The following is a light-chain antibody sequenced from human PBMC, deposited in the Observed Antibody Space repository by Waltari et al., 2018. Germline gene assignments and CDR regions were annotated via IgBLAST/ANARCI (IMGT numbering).Light chain of an antibody. J-gene: IGLJ7*01. V-gene: IGLV1-51*02. CDR1: RSTIGTTS. Sequence: QSVLTHPPSVSAAPCQRVTISCSVCRSTIGTTSVPWYRQFPGTAPKLLIYEDSERPSGIPGRFSGSKAGTSATLDITGLQAGDEADYYCGTWDSSLSGAVFGGGTHLTVL. CDR2: EDS. CDR3: GTWDSSLSGAV.